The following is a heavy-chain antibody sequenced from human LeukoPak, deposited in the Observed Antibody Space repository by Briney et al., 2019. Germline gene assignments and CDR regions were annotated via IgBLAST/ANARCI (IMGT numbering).Heavy chain of an antibody. D-gene: IGHD2-8*01. J-gene: IGHJ3*02. V-gene: IGHV4-30-4*08. CDR1: GGSISGHY. CDR3: AREAVSSGAFDI. Sequence: SETLSLTCTVSGGSISGHYWSWIRQPPGKGLECIGYIYYSGSTYYNPSLKSRVAISLDTSKNQFSLKLSSVTAADTAVYYCAREAVSSGAFDIWGQGTMVTVSS. CDR2: IYYSGST.